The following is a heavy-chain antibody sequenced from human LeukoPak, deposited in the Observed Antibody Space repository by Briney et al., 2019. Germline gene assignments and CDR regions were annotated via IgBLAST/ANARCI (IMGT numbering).Heavy chain of an antibody. V-gene: IGHV1-69*13. CDR2: IIPIFGTA. CDR3: ARDPGYCSSTSCPSYMDV. CDR1: GGTFSSYA. D-gene: IGHD2-2*01. Sequence: GASVKVSCKASGGTFSSYAISWVRQAPGQGLEWMGGIIPIFGTANYAQKFQGRVTITADESTSTAYMELSSLRSEDTAVYYCARDPGYCSSTSCPSYMDVWGKGTTVTVSS. J-gene: IGHJ6*03.